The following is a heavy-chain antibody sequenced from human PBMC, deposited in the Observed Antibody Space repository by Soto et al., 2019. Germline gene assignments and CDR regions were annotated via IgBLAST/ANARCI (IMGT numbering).Heavy chain of an antibody. Sequence: SETLSLTCAVSGGSISSGGYSWSWIRQPPGKGLEWIGYIYHSGSTNYNPSLKSRVTISVDTSKNQFSLKLSSVTAADTAVYYCARGLLRSGSSWYLFDYWGQGTLVTVSS. CDR2: IYHSGST. D-gene: IGHD6-13*01. CDR1: GGSISSGGYS. J-gene: IGHJ4*02. V-gene: IGHV4-30-2*01. CDR3: ARGLLRSGSSWYLFDY.